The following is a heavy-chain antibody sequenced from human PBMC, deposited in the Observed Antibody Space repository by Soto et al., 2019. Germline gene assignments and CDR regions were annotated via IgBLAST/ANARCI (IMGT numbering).Heavy chain of an antibody. CDR2: IKQDGSEK. J-gene: IGHJ5*02. D-gene: IGHD3-3*01. CDR1: GFTFSSYW. Sequence: GGSLRLSCTASGFTFSSYWMSWVRQAPGKGLEWVANIKQDGSEKYYVDSVKGRFTISRDNAKNSPYLQMNSLRAEDTAVYYCARYLAYYDFWSGYSNWFDPWGQGTLVTVSS. CDR3: ARYLAYYDFWSGYSNWFDP. V-gene: IGHV3-7*05.